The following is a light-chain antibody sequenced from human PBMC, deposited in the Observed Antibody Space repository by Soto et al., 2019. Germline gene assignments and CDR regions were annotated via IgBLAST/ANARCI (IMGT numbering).Light chain of an antibody. Sequence: QTGLWQPPSVSGARGKRVTISCTWSSSNIGAGYDVHWYQQLPGTAPKLLIYGNSNRPSGVPDRFSGSKSGNSASLAITGLQAEDEADYYCQSYDSSLSALYVFGTGTKVTVL. CDR3: QSYDSSLSALYV. CDR1: SSNIGAGYD. J-gene: IGLJ1*01. CDR2: GNS. V-gene: IGLV1-40*01.